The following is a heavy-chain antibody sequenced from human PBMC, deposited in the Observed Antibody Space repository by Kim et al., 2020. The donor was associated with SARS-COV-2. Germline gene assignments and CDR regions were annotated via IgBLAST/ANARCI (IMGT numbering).Heavy chain of an antibody. CDR3: ARRVSARHSDP. J-gene: IGHJ5*02. V-gene: IGHV4-4*02. Sequence: TNYNPSLKSRVTISVDKSKNQFSLKLSSVTAADTAVYYCARRVSARHSDPWGQGTLVTVSS. CDR2: T.